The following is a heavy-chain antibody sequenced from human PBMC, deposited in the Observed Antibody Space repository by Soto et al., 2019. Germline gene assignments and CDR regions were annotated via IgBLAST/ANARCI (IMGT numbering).Heavy chain of an antibody. CDR1: GYTFTGHY. CDR3: ARASGSYYRSGRHWFDP. V-gene: IGHV1-2*04. Sequence: ASVKVSCKASGYTFTGHYMHWVRQAPGQGLEWMGWINPDNGDTNYAQKSQGWVTMTRDTSISTAYMELSRLRSDDTAVYYCARASGSYYRSGRHWFDPWGQGTLVTVSS. J-gene: IGHJ5*02. D-gene: IGHD1-26*01. CDR2: INPDNGDT.